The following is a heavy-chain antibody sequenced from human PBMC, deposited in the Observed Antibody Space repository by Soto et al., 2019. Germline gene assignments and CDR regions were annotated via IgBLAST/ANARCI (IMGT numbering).Heavy chain of an antibody. Sequence: GGSLRLSCAASGFTFSTHSMNWVRQAPGKGLEWISYITSSSVTMYADSVKGRFTISRDNAKNSLYLQMNGLRAEDTAVYFCVGEVGFQLIYWGQGTLVTVPQ. D-gene: IGHD2-2*01. CDR3: VGEVGFQLIY. J-gene: IGHJ4*02. CDR2: ITSSSVTM. V-gene: IGHV3-48*01. CDR1: GFTFSTHS.